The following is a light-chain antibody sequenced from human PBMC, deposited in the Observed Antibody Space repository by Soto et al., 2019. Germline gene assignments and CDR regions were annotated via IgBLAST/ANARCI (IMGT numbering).Light chain of an antibody. Sequence: DIQLTQSPSFLSASVGDRVTITCRASQDVSDYLAWYQHAPGKAPNLLIYAAYTLQSGVPSRFSGSGSGTEFSLTITSLQPEDFAHYYCQYLNGAPTITFGQGTRLDIK. CDR2: AAY. CDR3: QYLNGAPTIT. J-gene: IGKJ5*01. CDR1: QDVSDY. V-gene: IGKV1-9*01.